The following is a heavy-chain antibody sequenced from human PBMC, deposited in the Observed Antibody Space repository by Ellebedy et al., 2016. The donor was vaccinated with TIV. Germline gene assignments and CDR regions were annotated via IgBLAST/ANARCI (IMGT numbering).Heavy chain of an antibody. CDR1: AFTLSGYS. V-gene: IGHV3-48*02. CDR2: ISISSGAK. D-gene: IGHD3-10*01. Sequence: PGGSLRLSCAASAFTLSGYSMNRVRQAPGEGLEWVSYISISSGAKYYADSVKGRFTISRDNAKNSLYLQMDSLRDEDTAVYYCARDRTGVLDIWGQGTMVTVSS. J-gene: IGHJ3*02. CDR3: ARDRTGVLDI.